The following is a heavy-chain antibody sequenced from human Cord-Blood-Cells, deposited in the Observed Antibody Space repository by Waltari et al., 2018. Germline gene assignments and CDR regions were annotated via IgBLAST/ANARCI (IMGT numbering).Heavy chain of an antibody. Sequence: QVQLVQSGAEVKKPGSSVKVSCKASGGTFSSYAISWVRQAPGQGLEWMGRFIPILGIANYAQKCQGRVTITADKSTSTAYMELSSLRSEDTAVYYCARDEYYYGSGSYSAYYFDYWGQGTLVTVSS. CDR2: FIPILGIA. J-gene: IGHJ4*02. CDR3: ARDEYYYGSGSYSAYYFDY. V-gene: IGHV1-69*09. D-gene: IGHD3-10*01. CDR1: GGTFSSYA.